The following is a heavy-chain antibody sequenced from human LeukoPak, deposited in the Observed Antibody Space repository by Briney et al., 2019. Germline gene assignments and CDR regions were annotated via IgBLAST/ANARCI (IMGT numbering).Heavy chain of an antibody. CDR3: ARDEGRPGQLWRQYYFDY. V-gene: IGHV1-2*02. CDR2: INPNSGGT. D-gene: IGHD5-18*01. Sequence: ASVKVSCKVSGYTLTELSMHWVRQAPGQGLEWMGWINPNSGGTNYAQKFQGRVTMTRDTSISTAYMELSRLRSDDTAVYYCARDEGRPGQLWRQYYFDYWGQGTLVTVSS. CDR1: GYTLTELS. J-gene: IGHJ4*02.